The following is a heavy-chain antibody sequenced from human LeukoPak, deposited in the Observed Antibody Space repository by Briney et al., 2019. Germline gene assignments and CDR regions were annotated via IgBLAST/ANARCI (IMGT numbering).Heavy chain of an antibody. Sequence: PGGSLRLSCAASGFTFSSYTMHWIRQPPGKGLEWIGEVNHSGSTNYNPSLKSRVTISVDTSKNQFSLKLSSVTAADTAVYYCARAYYGDLDYWGQGTLVTVSS. CDR3: ARAYYGDLDY. CDR1: GFTFSSYT. CDR2: VNHSGST. D-gene: IGHD4-17*01. V-gene: IGHV4-34*01. J-gene: IGHJ4*02.